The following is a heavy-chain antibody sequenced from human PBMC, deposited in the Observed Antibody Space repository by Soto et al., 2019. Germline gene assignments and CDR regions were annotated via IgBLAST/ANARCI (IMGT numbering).Heavy chain of an antibody. J-gene: IGHJ4*02. Sequence: QVQLQQWGAGLLKASETLSLTCVVSGGSFSGSFWTWIRKSPGRGLEWIGEIGHSGSRNYNPAFQSRVIISVDSSKNHVSLTLSSVTAADSATYFCARGLAYDRPITVAEPFDSWGQGTLVTVSS. CDR3: ARGLAYDRPITVAEPFDS. CDR2: IGHSGSR. D-gene: IGHD6-19*01. CDR1: GGSFSGSF. V-gene: IGHV4-34*02.